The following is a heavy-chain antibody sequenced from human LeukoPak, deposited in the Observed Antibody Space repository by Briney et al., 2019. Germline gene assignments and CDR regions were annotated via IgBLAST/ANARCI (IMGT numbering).Heavy chain of an antibody. J-gene: IGHJ4*02. CDR3: ARESAHYDILTGYYPTGYFDY. CDR1: GYTFTSYG. V-gene: IGHV1-18*01. CDR2: ISAYNGNT. D-gene: IGHD3-9*01. Sequence: GASVKVSCKASGYTFTSYGISWVRQAPGQGLEWMGWISAYNGNTNYAQKLQGRVTMTTDTSTSTAYMELRSLRSDDTAVYYRARESAHYDILTGYYPTGYFDYWGQGTLVTVSS.